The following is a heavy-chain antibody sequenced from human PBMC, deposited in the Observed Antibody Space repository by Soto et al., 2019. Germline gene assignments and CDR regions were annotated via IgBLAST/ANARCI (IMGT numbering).Heavy chain of an antibody. CDR2: ISAYNGKT. V-gene: IGHV1-18*01. CDR3: ERGTAYGDYVSRWFDT. D-gene: IGHD4-17*01. CDR1: GYTFTSYG. J-gene: IGHJ5*02. Sequence: GASVKVSCKASGYTFTSYGIRWLRQAPGQGLEWMGWISAYNGKTTYPPKLHGRLTLTTDTSTSTAYMELRSPRSDDTEVYYCERGTAYGDYVSRWFDTWGQGTLVTVSS.